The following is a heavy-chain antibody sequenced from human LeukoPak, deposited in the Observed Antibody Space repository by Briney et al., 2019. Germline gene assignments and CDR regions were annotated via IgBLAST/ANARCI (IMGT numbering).Heavy chain of an antibody. V-gene: IGHV1-8*02. J-gene: IGHJ6*03. CDR2: MNPNSGNT. D-gene: IGHD6-13*01. CDR1: GYIFTSYG. Sequence: ASVKVSCKASGYIFTSYGINWVRQATGQGLEWMGWMNPNSGNTGYARKFQGRVSMTRNTSISTAYMELSSLRSEDTAVYYCARFGRTAAGASVYCYYMDVWGKGTTVTVSS. CDR3: ARFGRTAAGASVYCYYMDV.